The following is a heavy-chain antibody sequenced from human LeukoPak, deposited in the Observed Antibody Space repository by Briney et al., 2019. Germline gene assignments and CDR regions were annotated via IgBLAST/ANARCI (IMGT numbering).Heavy chain of an antibody. CDR1: GFTVSSNY. CDR3: ARAPGDWGDYYYYGMDV. V-gene: IGHV3-53*01. J-gene: IGHJ6*02. D-gene: IGHD2-21*02. CDR2: IYSGGST. Sequence: GGSLRLSCAASGFTVSSNYMSWVCQAPGKGLEWVSVIYSGGSTYYADSVKGRFTISRDNSKNTLYLQMNSLRAEDTAVYYCARAPGDWGDYYYYGMDVWGQGTTVTVSS.